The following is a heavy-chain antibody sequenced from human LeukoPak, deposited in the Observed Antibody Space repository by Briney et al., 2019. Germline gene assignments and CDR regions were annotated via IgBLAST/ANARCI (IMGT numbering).Heavy chain of an antibody. D-gene: IGHD3-9*01. CDR2: INHSGST. CDR3: ARANFDTLTGWGHFDS. V-gene: IGHV4-34*01. CDR1: GGSFSGYY. J-gene: IGHJ4*02. Sequence: SETLSLTCAVYGGSFSGYYWSWIRQPPGKGLEWIGEINHSGSTNYNPSLKSRVILSVDKSKNQFSLRMNSVTAADTAMYYCARANFDTLTGWGHFDSWGQGTLVTVSS.